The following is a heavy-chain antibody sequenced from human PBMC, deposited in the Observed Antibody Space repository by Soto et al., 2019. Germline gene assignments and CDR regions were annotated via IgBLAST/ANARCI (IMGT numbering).Heavy chain of an antibody. V-gene: IGHV6-1*01. CDR2: TYYRSKWYN. CDR3: ARDADYDILPGYYKGYFDY. CDR1: GDSVSSNSAA. Sequence: PSQTLSLTCVISGDSVSSNSAAWNWIRQSPSRGLEWLGRTYYRSKWYNDYAVSVKSRITINPDTSKNQFSLQLNSVTPEDTAVYYCARDADYDILPGYYKGYFDYWGQGNLVTVAS. D-gene: IGHD3-9*01. J-gene: IGHJ4*02.